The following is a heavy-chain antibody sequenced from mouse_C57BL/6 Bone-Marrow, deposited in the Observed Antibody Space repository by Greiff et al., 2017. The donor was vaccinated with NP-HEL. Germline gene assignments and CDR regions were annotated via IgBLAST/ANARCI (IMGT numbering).Heavy chain of an antibody. Sequence: EVQLQESVAELVRPGASVKLSCTASGFNIKNTYMHWVKQRPEQGLEWIGRIDPANGNTKYAPKFQGKATITADTSSNTAYLQLSSLTSEDTAIYYCACYYGSRYWYFDVWGTGTTVTVSS. J-gene: IGHJ1*03. CDR2: IDPANGNT. D-gene: IGHD1-1*01. CDR1: GFNIKNTY. CDR3: ACYYGSRYWYFDV. V-gene: IGHV14-3*01.